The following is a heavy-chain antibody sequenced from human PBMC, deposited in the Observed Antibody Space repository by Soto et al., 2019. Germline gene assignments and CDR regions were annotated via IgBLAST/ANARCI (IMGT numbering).Heavy chain of an antibody. CDR1: GGSFSGYY. J-gene: IGHJ4*02. V-gene: IGHV4-34*01. CDR2: INHSGST. CDR3: ARGRSYYYDSSGYLGY. D-gene: IGHD3-22*01. Sequence: SETLSLTCAVYGGSFSGYYWSWIRQPPGKGLECIGEINHSGSTNYNPSLKSRVTISVDTSKNQFSLKLSSVTAADTAVYYCARGRSYYYDSSGYLGYWGQGTLVTVSS.